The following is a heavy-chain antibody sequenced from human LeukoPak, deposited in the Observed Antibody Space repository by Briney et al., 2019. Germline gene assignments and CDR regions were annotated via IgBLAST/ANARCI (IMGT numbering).Heavy chain of an antibody. CDR1: GFTFTSYN. CDR3: AELGITMIGGV. J-gene: IGHJ6*04. D-gene: IGHD3-10*02. Sequence: GGSLRLSCAASGFTFTSYNMNWVRQAPGKGLEWVSYISSSGSTIYYADSVKGRFTISRDNAKNSLYLQMNSLRAEDTAVYYCAELGITMIGGVWGKGTTVTISS. V-gene: IGHV3-48*03. CDR2: ISSSGSTI.